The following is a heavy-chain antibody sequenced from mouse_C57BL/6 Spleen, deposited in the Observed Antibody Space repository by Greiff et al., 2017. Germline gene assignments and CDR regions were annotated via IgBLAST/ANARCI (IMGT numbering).Heavy chain of an antibody. Sequence: EVKLMESGGGLVKPGGSLKLSCAASGFTFSDYGMHWVRQAPEKGLAWVAYISSGSSTSYYADTVKGRFTISRDNAKNTLFLQMTSLRSEDTAMYYCARVYYGSSWDYFDYWGQGTTLTVSS. CDR2: ISSGSSTS. V-gene: IGHV5-17*01. J-gene: IGHJ2*01. D-gene: IGHD1-1*01. CDR3: ARVYYGSSWDYFDY. CDR1: GFTFSDYG.